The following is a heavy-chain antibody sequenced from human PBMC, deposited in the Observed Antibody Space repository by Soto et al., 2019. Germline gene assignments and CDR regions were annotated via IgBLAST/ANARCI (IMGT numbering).Heavy chain of an antibody. V-gene: IGHV3-30*04. D-gene: IGHD3-22*01. J-gene: IGHJ3*02. Sequence: GSLRLSCAASGFTFSSYAMHWVRQAPGKGLEWVAVISYDGSNKYYADSVKGRFTISRDNSKNTLYLQMNSLRAEDTAVYYCASAGRNYDSSGYYAFDIWGQGTMVTVSS. CDR1: GFTFSSYA. CDR3: ASAGRNYDSSGYYAFDI. CDR2: ISYDGSNK.